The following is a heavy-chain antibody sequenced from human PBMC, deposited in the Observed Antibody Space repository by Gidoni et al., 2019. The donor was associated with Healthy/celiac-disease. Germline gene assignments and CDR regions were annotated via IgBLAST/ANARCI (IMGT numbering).Heavy chain of an antibody. J-gene: IGHJ5*02. Sequence: QVQLVQSGAEVKKPGASVKVSCKAAGYNFTSYDINWVRQATGQGLEWMGRMNPNSGNTGYAQKFQGRVTMTRNTSISTAYMELSSLRSEDTAVYYCARSGYCSGGSCRYWFDPWGQGTLVTVSS. CDR1: GYNFTSYD. CDR2: MNPNSGNT. CDR3: ARSGYCSGGSCRYWFDP. D-gene: IGHD2-15*01. V-gene: IGHV1-8*01.